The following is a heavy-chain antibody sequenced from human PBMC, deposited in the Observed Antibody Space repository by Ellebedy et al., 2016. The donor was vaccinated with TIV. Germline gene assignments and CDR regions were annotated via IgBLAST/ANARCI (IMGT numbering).Heavy chain of an antibody. CDR3: ARTDPWQPIDD. CDR1: AGSVSSTRYY. V-gene: IGHV4-39*01. D-gene: IGHD2-21*02. Sequence: MPSETLSLTCSVSAGSVSSTRYYWAWIRQPPGKGLEYIGSVYYSGSPYYNPSFKSRVPLTADTSKNQFSLNLRTVTAADTTVYYCARTDPWQPIDDWGQGILVSVSS. CDR2: VYYSGSP. J-gene: IGHJ4*02.